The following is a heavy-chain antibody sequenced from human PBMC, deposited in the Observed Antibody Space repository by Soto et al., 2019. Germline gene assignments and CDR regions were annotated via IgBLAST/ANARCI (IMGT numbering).Heavy chain of an antibody. V-gene: IGHV1-69*01. CDR3: ARTPGDILTGYYRELWFDP. Sequence: SVKVSCKASGGTFSSYAISWVRQAPVQGLEWMGGIIPIFGTANYAQKFQGRVTITADESTSTAYMELSSLRSEDTAVYYCARTPGDILTGYYRELWFDPWGQGTLVTVSS. D-gene: IGHD3-9*01. CDR1: GGTFSSYA. J-gene: IGHJ5*02. CDR2: IIPIFGTA.